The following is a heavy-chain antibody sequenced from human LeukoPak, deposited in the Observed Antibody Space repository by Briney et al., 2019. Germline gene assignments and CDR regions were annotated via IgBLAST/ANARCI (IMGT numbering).Heavy chain of an antibody. CDR2: IYYSGST. CDR1: GGSISSSSYY. J-gene: IGHJ4*02. V-gene: IGHV4-39*01. CDR3: ARFFWDFYYFDY. Sequence: PSETLSLTCTVSGGSISSSSYYWGWIRQPPGKGLEWIGCIYYSGSTYYNPSLKSRVTISVDTSKNQFSLKLSSVTAADTAVYYCARFFWDFYYFDYWGQGTLVTVSS. D-gene: IGHD3-3*01.